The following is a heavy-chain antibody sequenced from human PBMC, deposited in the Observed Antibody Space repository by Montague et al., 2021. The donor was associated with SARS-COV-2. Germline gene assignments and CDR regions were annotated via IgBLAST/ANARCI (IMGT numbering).Heavy chain of an antibody. CDR3: AKNGGAHGLDV. D-gene: IGHD4-23*01. CDR1: GFTFSNIR. V-gene: IGHV3-7*01. CDR2: IKRGESEK. Sequence: SLRLSCAASGFTFSNIRMSWVRQAPGKGLEWVANIKRGESEKNYVDSVKGGFSISSDNAKNSLYLQMDNLRAEDTAIYYCAKNGGAHGLDVWGQGTSASVSS. J-gene: IGHJ6*02.